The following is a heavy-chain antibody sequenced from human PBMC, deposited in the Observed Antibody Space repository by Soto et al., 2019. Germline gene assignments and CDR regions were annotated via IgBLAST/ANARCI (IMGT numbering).Heavy chain of an antibody. D-gene: IGHD6-19*01. CDR1: GFSISGSA. CDR2: IRSKANKYAT. Sequence: DVQLVESGGGLVQPGGSLKLSCAASGFSISGSAMHWVRQASGKGLEWIGRIRSKANKYATSYAASVEGRFTISRDDSKNTAFLEMNDLRTEASAVYFCTSPRIAVAGVFWYFDLWGRGTLVTVSS. V-gene: IGHV3-73*01. CDR3: TSPRIAVAGVFWYFDL. J-gene: IGHJ2*01.